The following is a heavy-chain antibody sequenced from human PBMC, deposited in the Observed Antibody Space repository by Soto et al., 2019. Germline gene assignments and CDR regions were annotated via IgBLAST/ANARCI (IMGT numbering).Heavy chain of an antibody. CDR1: GADIDSGGFT. V-gene: IGHV4-31*03. CDR2: ISHSGST. J-gene: IGHJ4*02. Sequence: PSETLSLTCSVSGADIDSGGFTWTWIRQHAGKGLEWLGYISHSGSTDYNPSLKSRVTISVDTSKNQFSLKLSSVTAADTAVYYCARAPYYYDSSGYYPLGFDYWGQGTLVTVSS. D-gene: IGHD3-22*01. CDR3: ARAPYYYDSSGYYPLGFDY.